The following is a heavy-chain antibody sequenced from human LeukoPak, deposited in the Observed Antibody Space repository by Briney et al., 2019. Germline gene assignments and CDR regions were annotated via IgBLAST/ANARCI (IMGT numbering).Heavy chain of an antibody. Sequence: GGSLRLSCAASGFTFSSYAMHWVRQAPGKGLEWVAVISYDGSNKYYADSVKGRFTISRDNSKNTLYLQMNSLRAEDTAVYYCARDRVILAAMYYGMDVWGQGTTVTVSS. J-gene: IGHJ6*02. D-gene: IGHD3-9*01. CDR1: GFTFSSYA. V-gene: IGHV3-30-3*01. CDR3: ARDRVILAAMYYGMDV. CDR2: ISYDGSNK.